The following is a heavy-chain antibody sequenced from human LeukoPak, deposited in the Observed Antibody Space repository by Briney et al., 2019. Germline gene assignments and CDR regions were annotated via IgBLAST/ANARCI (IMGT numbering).Heavy chain of an antibody. D-gene: IGHD4-17*01. V-gene: IGHV3-21*04. J-gene: IGHJ6*03. CDR1: GFTFNRYN. CDR2: ISSSSSYI. Sequence: GGSLRLSCAASGFTFNRYNMKWVRQAPGKGLEWVSSISSSSSYIYYADSVKGRFTISRDNAKNSLYLQMNSLRAEDTALYHCARVGTVTTGRYYYMDVWGKGTTVTISS. CDR3: ARVGTVTTGRYYYMDV.